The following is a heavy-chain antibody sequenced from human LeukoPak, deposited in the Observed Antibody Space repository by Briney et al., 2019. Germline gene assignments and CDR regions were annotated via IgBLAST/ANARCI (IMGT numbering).Heavy chain of an antibody. J-gene: IGHJ4*02. V-gene: IGHV3-23*01. CDR1: VFAFSGYA. CDR2: ISGSGGST. Sequence: GGSLRLSCAASVFAFSGYAMSWVRQAPGKGLEGVSAISGSGGSTYYADSVKGRFTISRDNSKNTLYLQMNSLRAEDTAVYYCAKGSRLGDPLYCSGGSCYGLFDYWGQGTLVTVSS. CDR3: AKGSRLGDPLYCSGGSCYGLFDY. D-gene: IGHD2-15*01.